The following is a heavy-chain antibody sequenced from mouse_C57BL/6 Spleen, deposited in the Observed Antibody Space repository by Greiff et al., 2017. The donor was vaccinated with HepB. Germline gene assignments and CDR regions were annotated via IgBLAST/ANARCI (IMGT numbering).Heavy chain of an antibody. CDR3: ARFTTVVSMDY. D-gene: IGHD1-1*01. J-gene: IGHJ4*01. CDR1: GYTFTSYW. V-gene: IGHV1-55*01. Sequence: VQLQQSGAELVKPGASVKMSCKASGYTFTSYWITWVKQRPGQGLEWIGDIYPGSGSTNYNEKFKSKATLTVDTSSSTAYMQLSSLTSEDSAVYYCARFTTVVSMDYWGQGTSVTVSS. CDR2: IYPGSGST.